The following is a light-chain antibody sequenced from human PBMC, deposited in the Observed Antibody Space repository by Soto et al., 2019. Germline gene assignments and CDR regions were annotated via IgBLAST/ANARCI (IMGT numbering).Light chain of an antibody. Sequence: QSALTQPASVSGSPGQSITISCTGTSSDVGGYNYVSWYQQHPGKAPKLMIYDVTNWPSGVSNRFSGSKSGNTASLTISGLQAEDEADYYCNSYTSSNTLVFGTGTKLTVL. V-gene: IGLV2-14*01. CDR1: SSDVGGYNY. CDR2: DVT. CDR3: NSYTSSNTLV. J-gene: IGLJ1*01.